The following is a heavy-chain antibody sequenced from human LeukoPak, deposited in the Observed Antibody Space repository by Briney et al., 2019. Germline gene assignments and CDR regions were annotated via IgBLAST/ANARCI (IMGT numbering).Heavy chain of an antibody. CDR3: AREVRHCSGGSCQNWFDP. D-gene: IGHD2-15*01. V-gene: IGHV4-30-2*01. J-gene: IGHJ5*02. CDR1: GGSISSGGYS. CDR2: IYHSGST. Sequence: TLSLTCAVSGGSISSGGYSWSWIRQPPGKGLEWIGYIYHSGSTYYNPSLKSRVTISVDRSKNQFSLKLSSVTAADTAVYYCAREVRHCSGGSCQNWFDPWGQGTLVTVSS.